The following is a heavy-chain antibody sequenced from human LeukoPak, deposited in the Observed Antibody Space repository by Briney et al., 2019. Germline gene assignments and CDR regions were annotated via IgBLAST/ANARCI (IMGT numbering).Heavy chain of an antibody. J-gene: IGHJ4*02. CDR1: GGTFSSYA. D-gene: IGHD1-26*01. Sequence: ASVKVSCKASGGTFSSYAIGWVRQAPGQGLEWMGGIIPIFGTANYAQKFQGRVTITADKSTSTAYMELSSLRSEDTAVYYCATFDSGSYYWYFDYWGQGTLVTVSS. CDR3: ATFDSGSYYWYFDY. V-gene: IGHV1-69*06. CDR2: IIPIFGTA.